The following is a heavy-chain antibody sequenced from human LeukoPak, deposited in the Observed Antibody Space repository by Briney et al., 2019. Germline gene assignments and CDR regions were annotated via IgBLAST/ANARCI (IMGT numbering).Heavy chain of an antibody. CDR1: GGSISSYY. Sequence: SETLSLTCTVSGGSISSYYWSWIRQPPGKGLEWIGDIYYSGSTNQNPSLRSRVTMSVDTSKNQFSLKLSSVTAADTAVYYCARQAGYYYDSSGYYPFDYWGQGTLVTVSS. J-gene: IGHJ4*02. CDR3: ARQAGYYYDSSGYYPFDY. D-gene: IGHD3-22*01. CDR2: IYYSGST. V-gene: IGHV4-59*08.